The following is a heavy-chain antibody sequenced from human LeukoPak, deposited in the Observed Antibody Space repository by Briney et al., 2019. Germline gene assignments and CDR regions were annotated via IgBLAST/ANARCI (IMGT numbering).Heavy chain of an antibody. V-gene: IGHV4-30-2*01. CDR3: ARDRGSGSYYYGMDV. CDR1: GGSISNINYS. CDR2: IYYSGST. J-gene: IGHJ6*02. D-gene: IGHD3-10*01. Sequence: SQTLSLTCTVSGGSISNINYSWSWIRRPPGKGLEWIGYIYYSGSTYYNPALRSRVTISVDTSRNQFSLKLSSVTAADTAVYYCARDRGSGSYYYGMDVWGQGTTVTVSS.